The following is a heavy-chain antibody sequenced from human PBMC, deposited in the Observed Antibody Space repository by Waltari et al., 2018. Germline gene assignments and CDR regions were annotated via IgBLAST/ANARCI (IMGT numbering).Heavy chain of an antibody. V-gene: IGHV1-2*02. Sequence: QVQLVQSGAEVKKPGASVKVPCKASGYTFTGYYMHWVRQAPGQGLEWMGWINPNSGGTNYAQKFQGRVTMTRDTSISIAYMELYRLRSDDTAVYYCARINRGSSWYGAFDIWGQGTMVTVSS. D-gene: IGHD6-13*01. CDR2: INPNSGGT. CDR1: GYTFTGYY. CDR3: ARINRGSSWYGAFDI. J-gene: IGHJ3*02.